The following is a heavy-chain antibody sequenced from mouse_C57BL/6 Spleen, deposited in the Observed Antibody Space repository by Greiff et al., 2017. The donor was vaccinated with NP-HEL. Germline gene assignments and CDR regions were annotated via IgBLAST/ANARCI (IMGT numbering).Heavy chain of an antibody. CDR2: IAPNSGGT. D-gene: IGHD2-4*01. Sequence: QVQLQQPGAELVKPGASVKLSCKASGYTFTSYWMHWVKQRPGRGLEWIGRIAPNSGGTKYNEKFKSKATLTVDKPSSTAYMQLSSLTSEDSAVYYCARGGDYDGFAYWGQGTLVTVSA. CDR3: ARGGDYDGFAY. J-gene: IGHJ3*01. CDR1: GYTFTSYW. V-gene: IGHV1-72*01.